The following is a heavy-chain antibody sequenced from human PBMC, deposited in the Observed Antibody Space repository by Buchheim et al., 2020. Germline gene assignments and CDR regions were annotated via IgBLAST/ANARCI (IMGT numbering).Heavy chain of an antibody. CDR3: ARGMTTVTTGFSYFDY. CDR2: TRNKANSYTT. D-gene: IGHD4-17*01. Sequence: EVQLVESGGGLVQPGGSLRLSCAASGFTFSDHYMDWVRQAPGKGLEWVGRTRNKANSYTTEYAASVKGRFTISRDDSKKSLYLQMNSLKTEDTAVYYCARGMTTVTTGFSYFDYWGQGTL. V-gene: IGHV3-72*01. CDR1: GFTFSDHY. J-gene: IGHJ4*02.